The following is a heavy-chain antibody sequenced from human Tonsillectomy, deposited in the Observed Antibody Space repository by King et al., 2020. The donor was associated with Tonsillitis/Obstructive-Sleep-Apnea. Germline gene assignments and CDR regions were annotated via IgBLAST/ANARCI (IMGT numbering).Heavy chain of an antibody. J-gene: IGHJ6*03. D-gene: IGHD2-2*01. CDR2: INHSGST. CDR1: GGSFSGYY. CDR3: ARVDLVVVPAGISLLTIRAYYSYYMDV. V-gene: IGHV4-34*01. Sequence: VQLQQWGAGLLKPSETLSLTCAVYGGSFSGYYWSWIRQPAGKGLEWMGEINHSGSTNYNPSLKSRVTISVDTSKNQFSLKLRSVTAADTAVYYWARVDLVVVPAGISLLTIRAYYSYYMDVWGIGTTVTVSS.